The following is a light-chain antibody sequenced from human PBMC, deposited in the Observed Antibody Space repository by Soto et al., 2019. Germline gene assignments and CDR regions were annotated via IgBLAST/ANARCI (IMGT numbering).Light chain of an antibody. CDR1: SSDVGGYNY. CDR3: SSYTSSSTLPV. V-gene: IGLV2-14*01. Sequence: QSALTQPASVSGSPGQSITISCTGTSSDVGGYNYVSWYQQHPGKAPKLMIYDVSNRPSGVSNRFSGSKSGNTASLTISGLQAEDEADYYCSSYTSSSTLPVFGTGTKLTAL. CDR2: DVS. J-gene: IGLJ1*01.